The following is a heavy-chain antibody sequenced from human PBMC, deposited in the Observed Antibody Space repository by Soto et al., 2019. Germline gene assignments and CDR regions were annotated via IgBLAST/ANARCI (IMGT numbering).Heavy chain of an antibody. CDR2: IYYRAMP. V-gene: IGHV4-30-4*01. J-gene: IGHJ4*02. D-gene: IGHD6-25*01. Sequence: PSETLALTCNASGGSISRGDYYWSWLRQPPGKGLEWIGYIYYRAMPYYNPYLKSRVSISVDTSKNQFSLKMTSVTAADTAVYNCARGSALLFYYFDYWGQGTPVT. CDR1: GGSISRGDYY. CDR3: ARGSALLFYYFDY.